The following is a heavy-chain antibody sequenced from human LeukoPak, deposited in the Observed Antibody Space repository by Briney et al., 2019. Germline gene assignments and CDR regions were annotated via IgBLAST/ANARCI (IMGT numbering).Heavy chain of an antibody. V-gene: IGHV4-34*01. CDR2: INHSGST. J-gene: IGHJ4*02. D-gene: IGHD6-19*01. Sequence: SETLSLTCAVYGGSFSGYYWSWIRQPPGKGLEWIGEINHSGSTNYNPSLKSRVTISVDTSKNQFSLKLSSVTAADTAVYYCARTGYSSGWYLASTAHRPDYWGQGTLVTVSS. CDR1: GGSFSGYY. CDR3: ARTGYSSGWYLASTAHRPDY.